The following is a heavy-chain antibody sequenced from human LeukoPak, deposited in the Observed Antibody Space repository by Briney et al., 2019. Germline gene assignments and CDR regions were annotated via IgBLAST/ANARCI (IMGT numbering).Heavy chain of an antibody. CDR3: ARVPGEDRFLEWSISSYYMDV. V-gene: IGHV3-30*04. J-gene: IGHJ6*03. CDR1: GFTFSSYA. Sequence: PGGSLRLSCAASGFTFSSYAMHWVRQAPGKGLEWVAVISYDGSNKYYADFVKGRFTISRDNPKNTLYLQMNSLRAEDTAVYYCARVPGEDRFLEWSISSYYMDVWGKGTTVTVSS. CDR2: ISYDGSNK. D-gene: IGHD3-3*01.